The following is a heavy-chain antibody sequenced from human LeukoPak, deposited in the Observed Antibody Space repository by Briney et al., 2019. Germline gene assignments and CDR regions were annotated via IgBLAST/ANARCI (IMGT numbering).Heavy chain of an antibody. V-gene: IGHV4-38-2*02. CDR3: ARRVSSSAYYYYYIDV. J-gene: IGHJ6*03. D-gene: IGHD6-6*01. CDR1: GYSISSGFY. Sequence: PSETLSLTCTVSGYSISSGFYWGWIRQPPGKGLEWIGSIYHSGSTHYNSSLKSRVTLSVDTSKNQFSLKLSSVTAADTAVYYCARRVSSSAYYYYYIDVWGKGTTVTVSS. CDR2: IYHSGST.